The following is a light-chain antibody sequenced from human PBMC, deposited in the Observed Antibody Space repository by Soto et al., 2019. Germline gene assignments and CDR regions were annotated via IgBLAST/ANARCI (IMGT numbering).Light chain of an antibody. CDR3: CSYAGSSTFVV. J-gene: IGLJ1*01. CDR1: SRDVGSYNL. CDR2: EVS. Sequence: LNQPASGNGFSVQFITISCTGTSRDVGSYNLVSWYQPHPGKAPQLMLYEVSKRPSGVSNRFSGSKSGNTASLTISGLQAEDEADYYCCSYAGSSTFVVFGTGTKVT. V-gene: IGLV2-23*02.